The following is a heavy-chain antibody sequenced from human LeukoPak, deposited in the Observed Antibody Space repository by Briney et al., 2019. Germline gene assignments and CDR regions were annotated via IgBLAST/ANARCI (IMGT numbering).Heavy chain of an antibody. D-gene: IGHD3-9*01. V-gene: IGHV3-48*03. J-gene: IGHJ4*02. CDR3: ARGRNILTY. CDR2: ISSSGSTI. CDR1: GFTFSSYE. Sequence: GGSLRLSCAASGFTFSSYEMNWVRQAPGKGLEWVSYISSSGSTIYYADSVKGRFTISRDNAKNSLYLQMNSLRAEDTAIYYCARGRNILTYWGQGTLVTVSS.